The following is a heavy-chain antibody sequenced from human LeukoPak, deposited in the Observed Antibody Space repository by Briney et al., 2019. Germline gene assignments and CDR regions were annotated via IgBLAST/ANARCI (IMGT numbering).Heavy chain of an antibody. Sequence: GGSLRLSCAASGFTFSSYAMSWVRQAPGKGLEWVSAISGSGGSTYYADSVKGRFTISRGNSKNTLYLQMNSLRAEDTAVYYCASHLIVVVPAAMGIYYWGQGTLVTVSS. D-gene: IGHD2-2*01. CDR3: ASHLIVVVPAAMGIYY. CDR2: ISGSGGST. CDR1: GFTFSSYA. V-gene: IGHV3-23*01. J-gene: IGHJ4*02.